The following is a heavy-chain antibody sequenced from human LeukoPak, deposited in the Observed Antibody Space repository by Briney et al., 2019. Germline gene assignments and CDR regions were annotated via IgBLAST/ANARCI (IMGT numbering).Heavy chain of an antibody. Sequence: GASVKVSCKASGYTFTSYAMHWVRQAPGQGLEWMGWINPNSGGTNYAQKFQGRVTMTRDTSISTAYMELSRLRSDDTAVYYCARDLTVVATTGVDYWGQGTLVTVSS. CDR2: INPNSGGT. V-gene: IGHV1-2*02. D-gene: IGHD5-12*01. CDR1: GYTFTSYA. J-gene: IGHJ4*02. CDR3: ARDLTVVATTGVDY.